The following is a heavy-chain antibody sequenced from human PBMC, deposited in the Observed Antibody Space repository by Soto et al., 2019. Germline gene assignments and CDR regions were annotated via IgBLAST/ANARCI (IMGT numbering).Heavy chain of an antibody. V-gene: IGHV4-4*02. Sequence: SETLSLTCAVSAGSISSRNWWTWVRQSPGKGLEWIGEIHHSGSTNYNPSLKSRVTISVDNSKNQFSLKLTSVTAADTAVYYCARTSYYDSSGYYGMDVWGQGTTVNVSS. CDR1: AGSISSRNW. CDR2: IHHSGST. J-gene: IGHJ6*02. D-gene: IGHD3-22*01. CDR3: ARTSYYDSSGYYGMDV.